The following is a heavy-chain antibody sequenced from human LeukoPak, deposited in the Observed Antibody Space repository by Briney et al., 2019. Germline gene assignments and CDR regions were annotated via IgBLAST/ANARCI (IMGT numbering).Heavy chain of an antibody. Sequence: ASVKVSCKASGYTFTGYYMHWVRQAPGQGLEWMGWINPNSGGTNYAQKFQGRVTMTRDTSISTAYMELSRLRSDGTAVYYCARGLSGDIVVVVAAGFDYWGQGTLVTVSS. CDR1: GYTFTGYY. CDR2: INPNSGGT. J-gene: IGHJ4*02. V-gene: IGHV1-2*02. CDR3: ARGLSGDIVVVVAAGFDY. D-gene: IGHD2-15*01.